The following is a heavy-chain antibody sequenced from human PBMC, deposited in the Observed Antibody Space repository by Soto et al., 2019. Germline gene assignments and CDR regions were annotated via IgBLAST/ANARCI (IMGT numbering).Heavy chain of an antibody. V-gene: IGHV1-69*01. D-gene: IGHD2-2*01. CDR2: IIPIFGTA. CDR3: ARDSYCSSTSCYYYYGMDV. J-gene: IGHJ6*02. CDR1: GGTFSSYA. Sequence: QVQLVQSGAEVKKTGSSVKVSCKASGGTFSSYAISWVRQAPGQGLEWMGGIIPIFGTANYAQKFQGRVTITADESTSTAYMELSSLRSEDTAVYYCARDSYCSSTSCYYYYGMDVWGQGTTVTVSS.